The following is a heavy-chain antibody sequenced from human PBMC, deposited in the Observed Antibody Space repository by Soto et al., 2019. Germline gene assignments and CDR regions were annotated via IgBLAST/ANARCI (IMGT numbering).Heavy chain of an antibody. CDR3: ATRADDAVDN. CDR1: GFTFSSYA. J-gene: IGHJ3*02. D-gene: IGHD6-13*01. V-gene: IGHV3-30-3*01. Sequence: WWSMILSCAASGFTFSSYAMHWVRQAPGKGLEWVAVISYDGSNKYYADSVKGRFTISRDNSKNTLYLQMNSLRAEDTAVYYCATRADDAVDNWGQVTLV. CDR2: ISYDGSNK.